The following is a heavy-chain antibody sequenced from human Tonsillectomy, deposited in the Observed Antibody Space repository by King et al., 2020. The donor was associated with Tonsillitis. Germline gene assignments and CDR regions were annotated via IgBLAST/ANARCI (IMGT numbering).Heavy chain of an antibody. V-gene: IGHV1-24*01. CDR3: ATVRYNWTYPTPLQTYSYYGMNV. D-gene: IGHD1-7*01. CDR1: GYTLTELS. Sequence: VQLVQSGAEVKKPGASVKVSCKVSGYTLTELSMHWVRQAPGKGLEWMGGFDPEDGETIYAQKFQGRVTMTEDTSTDTAYMELSSLRSEDTAVYYCATVRYNWTYPTPLQTYSYYGMNVWGQGTTVPVSS. J-gene: IGHJ6*02. CDR2: FDPEDGET.